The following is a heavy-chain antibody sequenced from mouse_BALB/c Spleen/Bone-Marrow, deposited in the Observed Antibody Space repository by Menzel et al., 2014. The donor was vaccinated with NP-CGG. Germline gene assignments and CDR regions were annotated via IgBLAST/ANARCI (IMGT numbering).Heavy chain of an antibody. J-gene: IGHJ4*01. CDR1: GFAFSGYD. CDR3: ARQRGYAYAMDY. D-gene: IGHD2-2*01. Sequence: EVKVEESGGGLVKPGGSLKLSCAASGFAFSGYDMSWVRQTPEKRLEWVAYISSGGSNTYYLDTVKGRFTISRDNAKNTLYLQMNSLKSEDTAMYYCARQRGYAYAMDYWGQGTSVTVSS. V-gene: IGHV5-12-1*01. CDR2: ISSGGSNT.